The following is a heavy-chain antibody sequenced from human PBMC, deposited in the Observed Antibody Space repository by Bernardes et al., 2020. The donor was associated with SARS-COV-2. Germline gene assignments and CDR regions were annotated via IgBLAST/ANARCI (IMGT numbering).Heavy chain of an antibody. J-gene: IGHJ4*02. CDR3: AGRAVVVVAATSDY. D-gene: IGHD2-15*01. CDR1: GGSFSGYY. Sequence: LSLTCAVYGGSFSGYYWSWIRQPPGKGLEWIGEINHSGSTNYNPSLKSRVTISVDTSKNQFSLKLSSVTAADTAVYYCAGRAVVVVAATSDYWGQGTLVTVSS. CDR2: INHSGST. V-gene: IGHV4-34*01.